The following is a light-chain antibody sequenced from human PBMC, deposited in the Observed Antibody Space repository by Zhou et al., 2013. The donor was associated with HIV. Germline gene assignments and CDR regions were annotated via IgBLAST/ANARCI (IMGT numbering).Light chain of an antibody. CDR3: QQSYSTPKT. Sequence: DIQMTQSPSSLSASVGDRVTITCQASQDIRNYLNWYQQKPGKAPNLLIYAASSLQSGVPSRFSGSGSGTDFTLTISSLQPEDFATYYCQQSYSTPKTFGQGTKVEIK. J-gene: IGKJ1*01. V-gene: IGKV1-39*01. CDR2: AAS. CDR1: QDIRNY.